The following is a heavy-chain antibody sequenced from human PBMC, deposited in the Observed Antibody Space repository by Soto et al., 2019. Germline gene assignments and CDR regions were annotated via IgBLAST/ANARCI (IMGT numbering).Heavy chain of an antibody. Sequence: QVKLVQSGAEVKKPGSSVKVSCKASGGTFSSYAISWVRQAPGQGLEWMGGIIPIFGTATYAQKFQGRVTITADESTSTADMELSSLRSEDTAVYYCARDSSGWYYFDYWGQGTLVTVSS. D-gene: IGHD6-19*01. CDR2: IIPIFGTA. V-gene: IGHV1-69*12. CDR3: ARDSSGWYYFDY. CDR1: GGTFSSYA. J-gene: IGHJ4*02.